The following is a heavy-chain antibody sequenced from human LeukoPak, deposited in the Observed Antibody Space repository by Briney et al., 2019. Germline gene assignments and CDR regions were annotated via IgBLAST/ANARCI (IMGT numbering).Heavy chain of an antibody. V-gene: IGHV4-39*07. CDR3: ARDGRWEQLNNWYFDL. CDR2: IYYSGST. CDR1: GGSISSGGYY. D-gene: IGHD6-13*01. J-gene: IGHJ2*01. Sequence: SQTLSLTCTVSGGSISSGGYYWGWIRQPPGKGLEWIGSIYYSGSTYYNPSLKSRVTISVDTSKNQFSLKLSSVTAADTAVYYCARDGRWEQLNNWYFDLWGRGTLVTVSS.